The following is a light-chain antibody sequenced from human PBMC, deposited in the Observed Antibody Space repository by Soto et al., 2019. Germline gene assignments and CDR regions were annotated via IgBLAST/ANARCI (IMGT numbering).Light chain of an antibody. V-gene: IGKV1-5*03. Sequence: DIKMTQSPSPLSASVGDRVTIPCRSSQSISSWLAWYQQKPGKAPKILIYKASSLESGVPSRFSGSGSGTEFTLTISSLQPDDFATYYCQQYSTYTPRTFGQGTKVDI. CDR3: QQYSTYTPRT. CDR2: KAS. CDR1: QSISSW. J-gene: IGKJ1*01.